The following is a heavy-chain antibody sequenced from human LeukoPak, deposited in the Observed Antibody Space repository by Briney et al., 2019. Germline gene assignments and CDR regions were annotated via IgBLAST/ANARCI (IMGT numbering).Heavy chain of an antibody. D-gene: IGHD3-10*01. CDR1: GFTFSSHW. CDR2: IKQDGSEK. Sequence: GGSLRLSCAASGFTFSSHWMSWVRQAPGKGLEWEANIKQDGSEKYYVDSVKGRFTISRDNSKNTLYLQMNSLRAEDTAVYYCAKLSLRIYGSGSYYNRWGQGTLVTVSS. J-gene: IGHJ5*02. CDR3: AKLSLRIYGSGSYYNR. V-gene: IGHV3-7*01.